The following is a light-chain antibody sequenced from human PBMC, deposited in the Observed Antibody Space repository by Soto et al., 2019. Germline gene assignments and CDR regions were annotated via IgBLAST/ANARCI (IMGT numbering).Light chain of an antibody. J-gene: IGKJ1*01. CDR3: QQSYRTFWT. V-gene: IGKV1-39*01. CDR2: AAS. CDR1: QSISTF. Sequence: DIPMTQSPSSLSASVGDRVTITCRASQSISTFLNWYQHKPGKAPKLLIYAASTLHSGVPSRFSGSGSGTDFTLTISSLQPEDFASYYCQQSYRTFWTFGQGTKVDIK.